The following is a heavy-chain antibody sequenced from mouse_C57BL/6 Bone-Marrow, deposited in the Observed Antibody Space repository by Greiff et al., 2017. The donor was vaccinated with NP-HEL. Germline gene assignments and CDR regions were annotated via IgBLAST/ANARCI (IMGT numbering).Heavy chain of an antibody. J-gene: IGHJ2*01. V-gene: IGHV1-4*01. CDR1: GYTFTSYT. Sequence: QVQLKESGAELARPGASVKMSCKASGYTFTSYTMHWVKQRPGQGLEWIGYINPSSGYTKYNQKFKDKATLTADKSSSTAYMQLSSLTSEDSAVYYCARSPITTVVDLDYWGQGTTLTVSS. CDR2: INPSSGYT. CDR3: ARSPITTVVDLDY. D-gene: IGHD1-1*01.